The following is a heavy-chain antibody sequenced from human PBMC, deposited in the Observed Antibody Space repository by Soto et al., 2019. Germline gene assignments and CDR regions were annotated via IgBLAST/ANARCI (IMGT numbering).Heavy chain of an antibody. V-gene: IGHV5-51*01. D-gene: IGHD3-10*01. CDR2: INPGDSDV. Sequence: GESLKISCKGFDYTFAAYWIGWVRQMPGKGLEWMGVINPGDSDVKYSPPFEGQVTISADKSINTAYLQWRSLKASDTAMYYCARPDYNQDAWYHTYDICGQGTMVTV. CDR1: DYTFAAYW. CDR3: ARPDYNQDAWYHTYDI. J-gene: IGHJ3*02.